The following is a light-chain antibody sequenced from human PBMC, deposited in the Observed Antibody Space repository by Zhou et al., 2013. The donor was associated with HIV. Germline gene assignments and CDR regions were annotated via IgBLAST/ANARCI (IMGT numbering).Light chain of an antibody. CDR2: KAS. J-gene: IGKJ2*01. CDR1: QSISTW. Sequence: DIQMTQSPSTLSASVGDRVTITCRASQSISTWLAWYQQKPGKAPNLLIYKASSLQSGVPSRFSGSGSGTEFTLTISSLQPEDFATYYCLQHNSFPYTFGQGTKLEIK. CDR3: LQHNSFPYT. V-gene: IGKV1-5*03.